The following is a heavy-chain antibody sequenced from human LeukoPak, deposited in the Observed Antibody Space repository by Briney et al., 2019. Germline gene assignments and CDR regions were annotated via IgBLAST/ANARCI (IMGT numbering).Heavy chain of an antibody. CDR1: GFTVSSNY. CDR3: AKDRGESSGWPIIDC. CDR2: IYSGGST. Sequence: GGSLRLSCAASGFTVSSNYMSWVRQAPGKGLEWVSVIYSGGSTYYADSAKGRFTISRDNSKNTLYLQMNSLRAEDTAVYYCAKDRGESSGWPIIDCWGQGTLVTVSS. J-gene: IGHJ4*02. D-gene: IGHD6-19*01. V-gene: IGHV3-53*01.